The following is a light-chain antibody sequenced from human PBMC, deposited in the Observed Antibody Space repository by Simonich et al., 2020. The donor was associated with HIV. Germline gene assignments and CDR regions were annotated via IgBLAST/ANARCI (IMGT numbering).Light chain of an antibody. CDR3: QQSYSIPFT. CDR1: QNISRY. CDR2: TSS. J-gene: IGKJ3*01. V-gene: IGKV1-39*01. Sequence: DIQMTQSPSSLSASLGDRVTITCRASQNISRYLNWYQQKPGKAPNLLIYTSSTLKSGVPSRFSGDGSGTDFTLTITSLQPEDFATYYCQQSYSIPFTFGPGTKVDIK.